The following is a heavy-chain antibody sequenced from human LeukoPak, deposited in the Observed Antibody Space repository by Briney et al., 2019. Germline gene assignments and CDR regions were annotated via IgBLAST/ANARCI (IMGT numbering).Heavy chain of an antibody. J-gene: IGHJ4*02. CDR1: GGSFSGYY. Sequence: KPSETLSLTCAVYGGSFSGYYWSWIRQPPGKGLEWIGEINHSGSTNYNPSLKSRVTISVDTSKNQFSLKLSSVTAADTAVYYCARGRYTMVRGVIAYYFDYWGQGTLVTVSS. D-gene: IGHD3-10*01. CDR3: ARGRYTMVRGVIAYYFDY. V-gene: IGHV4-34*01. CDR2: INHSGST.